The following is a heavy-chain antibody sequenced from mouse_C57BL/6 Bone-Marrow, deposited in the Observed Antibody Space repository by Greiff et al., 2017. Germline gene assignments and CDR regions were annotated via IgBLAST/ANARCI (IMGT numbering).Heavy chain of an antibody. CDR2: INPSSGYT. CDR1: GYTFTSYT. D-gene: IGHD2-12*01. V-gene: IGHV1-4*01. CDR3: ARYYYNAMDY. J-gene: IGHJ4*01. Sequence: VQLQQSGAELARPGASVKMSCKASGYTFTSYTMHWVKQRPGQGLDWIGYINPSSGYTKYNQKFKNKATLTADKSSSTAYMQLSSLTSEDSAVYYCARYYYNAMDYWGQGTSVTGSS.